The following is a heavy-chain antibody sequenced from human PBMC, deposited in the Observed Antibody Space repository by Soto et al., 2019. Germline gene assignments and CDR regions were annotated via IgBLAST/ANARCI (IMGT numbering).Heavy chain of an antibody. CDR1: GLTVSDNY. CDR3: ARESPPYELLTGSLDY. J-gene: IGHJ4*02. D-gene: IGHD3-9*01. CDR2: IYSDGGT. V-gene: IGHV3-66*01. Sequence: GGSLRLSCAVSGLTVSDNYMTWVRQAPGKGLEWVSVIYSDGGTSYADSVQGRFTVSRDKSKNLVYLQMNSLRVEDTAVYYCARESPPYELLTGSLDYWGQGTVVTVSS.